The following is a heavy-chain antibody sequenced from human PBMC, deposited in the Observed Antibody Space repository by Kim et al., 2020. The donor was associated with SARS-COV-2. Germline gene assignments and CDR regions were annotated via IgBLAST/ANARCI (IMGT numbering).Heavy chain of an antibody. D-gene: IGHD6-13*01. J-gene: IGHJ5*02. CDR3: ARSLAAAGWFDP. V-gene: IGHV1-18*01. Sequence: NSAQQLQGRVTMTTDTSTSTAYMELRSLRSDDTAVYYCARSLAAAGWFDPWGQGTLVTVSS.